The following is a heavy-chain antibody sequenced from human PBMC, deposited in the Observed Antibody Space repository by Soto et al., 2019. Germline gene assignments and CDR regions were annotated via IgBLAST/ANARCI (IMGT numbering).Heavy chain of an antibody. D-gene: IGHD2-2*02. CDR3: ARAYCSSTSCYTEDAFDI. Sequence: ASVKVSCKASGYTFTSYGISWVRQAPGQRLEWMGWISAYNGNTNYAQKLQGRVTMTTDTSTSTAYMELRSLRSDDTDVYYCARAYCSSTSCYTEDAFDIWGQGTMVTVSS. V-gene: IGHV1-18*01. CDR1: GYTFTSYG. CDR2: ISAYNGNT. J-gene: IGHJ3*02.